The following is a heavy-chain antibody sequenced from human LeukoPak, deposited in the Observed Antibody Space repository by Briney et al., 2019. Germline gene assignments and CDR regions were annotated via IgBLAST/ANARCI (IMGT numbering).Heavy chain of an antibody. CDR3: ARDQPLHYYGSGSKDYYYYYGMDV. D-gene: IGHD3-10*01. CDR2: IYYSGST. CDR1: GGSISSYY. Sequence: SETLSLTCTVSGGSISSYYWSWIRQPPGKGLEWIGYIYYSGSTNYNPSLKSRVTISVDTSKNQFSLKLSSVTAADTAVYYCARDQPLHYYGSGSKDYYYYYGMDVWGQGTTVTVSS. J-gene: IGHJ6*02. V-gene: IGHV4-59*12.